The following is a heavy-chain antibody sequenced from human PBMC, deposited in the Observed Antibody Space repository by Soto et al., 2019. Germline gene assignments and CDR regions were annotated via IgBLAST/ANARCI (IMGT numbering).Heavy chain of an antibody. J-gene: IGHJ3*02. CDR3: ARDGPPRITMIVVTSPLLIRAFDI. V-gene: IGHV3-30-3*01. D-gene: IGHD3-22*01. CDR2: ISYDGSNK. Sequence: GGSLRLSCAGSGFNFSRYGLHWVRQGPRKGLEWLAVISYDGSNKYYADSVKGRFTISRENSKNTLYLQMNRLRAEDTAVYYCARDGPPRITMIVVTSPLLIRAFDIWGQGTMVTVSS. CDR1: GFNFSRYG.